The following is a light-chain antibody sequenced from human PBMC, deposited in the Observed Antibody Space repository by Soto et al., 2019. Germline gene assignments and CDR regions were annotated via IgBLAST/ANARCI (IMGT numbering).Light chain of an antibody. CDR2: AAS. J-gene: IGKJ5*01. Sequence: DIQIAKSPCSVSESVGERVTVSCNASQAISRSLAWYQQKPGKAPKLLIYAASSLQSGVPSRFSGSGFGTDFTLTISSLQPEDSAIYYCQQADTFPITFGQGTRLEIK. CDR3: QQADTFPIT. V-gene: IGKV1D-12*01. CDR1: QAISRS.